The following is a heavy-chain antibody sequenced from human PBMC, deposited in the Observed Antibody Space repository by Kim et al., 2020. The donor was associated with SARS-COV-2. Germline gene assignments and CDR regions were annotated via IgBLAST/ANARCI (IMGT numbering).Heavy chain of an antibody. D-gene: IGHD3-16*01. J-gene: IGHJ3*02. V-gene: IGHV3-48*04. Sequence: GGSLRLSCAASGFTFSSYSMNWVRQAPGKGLEWVSYISSSSSTIYYADSVKGRFTISRDNAKNSLYLQMNSLRAEDTAVYYCARVWGYVWGSYPDDAFDIWGQGTMVTVSS. CDR1: GFTFSSYS. CDR2: ISSSSSTI. CDR3: ARVWGYVWGSYPDDAFDI.